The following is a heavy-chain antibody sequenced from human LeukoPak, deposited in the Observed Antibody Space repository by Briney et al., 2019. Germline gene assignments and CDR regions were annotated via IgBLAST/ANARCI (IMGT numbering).Heavy chain of an antibody. CDR3: ARLFSSGPNWFDP. Sequence: SETLSLTCTVSGGSISSYYWSWIRQPPGKGLEWIGYIYYSGSTNYNPSLKSRVTISVDTSKNRFSLKLSSVTAADTAVYYCARLFSSGPNWFDPWGQGTLVTVSS. D-gene: IGHD3-22*01. V-gene: IGHV4-59*08. J-gene: IGHJ5*02. CDR2: IYYSGST. CDR1: GGSISSYY.